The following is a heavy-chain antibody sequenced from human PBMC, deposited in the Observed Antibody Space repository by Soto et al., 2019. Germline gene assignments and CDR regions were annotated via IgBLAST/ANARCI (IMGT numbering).Heavy chain of an antibody. Sequence: GGALRLSSAASGFVFISYPMSWVRQAPWKGLEWVSAISGSGTTAYYADSVKGRFIFSRDNPKNTMYLQMNSLRAEDTAVYFCAKTTDGWFSAFEIWGQGTVVTVSS. CDR1: GFVFISYP. D-gene: IGHD6-19*01. V-gene: IGHV3-23*01. J-gene: IGHJ3*02. CDR2: ISGSGTTA. CDR3: AKTTDGWFSAFEI.